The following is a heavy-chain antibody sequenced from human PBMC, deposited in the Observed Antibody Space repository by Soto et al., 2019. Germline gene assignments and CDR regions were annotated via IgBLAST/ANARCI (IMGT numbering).Heavy chain of an antibody. CDR3: ARRPIVVVPAARGSWFDP. Sequence: TLSLTRTVSGGSNSSSSYYWGWIRQPPGKGLEWIGSIYYSGSTYYNPSLKSRVTISVDTSKNQFSLKLSSVTAADTAVYYCARRPIVVVPAARGSWFDPWGQGTLVTVSS. D-gene: IGHD2-2*01. V-gene: IGHV4-39*01. CDR2: IYYSGST. J-gene: IGHJ5*02. CDR1: GGSNSSSSYY.